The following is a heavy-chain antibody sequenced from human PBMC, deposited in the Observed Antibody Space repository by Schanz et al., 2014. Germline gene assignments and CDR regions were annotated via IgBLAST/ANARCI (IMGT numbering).Heavy chain of an antibody. CDR2: IASGGSHT. CDR1: GFTFSGYA. D-gene: IGHD3-22*01. V-gene: IGHV3-23*01. J-gene: IGHJ4*02. CDR3: AKQHGVIQQVSDY. Sequence: EVQLLESGGGLVQPGGSLRISCAASGFTFSGYAMSWVRQAPGKGLEWVSTIASGGSHTFYADSVTGRFTISGDNSKNTLFLQMNSLRAEDTAVYYCAKQHGVIQQVSDYWGQGTLATVSS.